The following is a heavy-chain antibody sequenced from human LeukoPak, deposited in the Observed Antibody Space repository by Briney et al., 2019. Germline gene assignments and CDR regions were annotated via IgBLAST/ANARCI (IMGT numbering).Heavy chain of an antibody. D-gene: IGHD3-10*01. Sequence: GGSLRLSCAASGFTFSSYSMNWVRQAPGKGLEWVSSISSSSSYIYYADSVKGRFTISRDNAKNSLYLQMNSLRAEDTAVYYCAREHSTTMVRGVIPNPFDYWGQGTLVTVSS. CDR1: GFTFSSYS. CDR2: ISSSSSYI. V-gene: IGHV3-21*01. J-gene: IGHJ4*02. CDR3: AREHSTTMVRGVIPNPFDY.